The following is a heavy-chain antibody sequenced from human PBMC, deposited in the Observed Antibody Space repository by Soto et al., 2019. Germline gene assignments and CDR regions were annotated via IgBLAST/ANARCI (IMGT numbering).Heavy chain of an antibody. D-gene: IGHD3-10*01. Sequence: QVQLQGSGPGLLKPSQTLSLTCTVSGDSLSSGGYYWSWIRQHPGKGLEWIGHIYYSGTTYYNPSLKGRTPITAAMSKNHFSLKLGSVTAADPAVYYGATASWTSCRGPPGHYAMAVWGKGTTVTVSS. CDR1: GDSLSSGGYY. J-gene: IGHJ6*04. CDR2: IYYSGTT. V-gene: IGHV4-31*03. CDR3: ATASWTSCRGPPGHYAMAV.